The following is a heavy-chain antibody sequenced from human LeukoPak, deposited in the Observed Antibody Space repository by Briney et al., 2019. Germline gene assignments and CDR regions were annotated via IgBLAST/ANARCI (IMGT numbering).Heavy chain of an antibody. Sequence: PSETLSLTCTVSGGSISCSSYYWGWIRQPPGKGLEWIGSIYYSGSTYYNPSLKSRVTISVDTSKNQFSLKLSSVTAADTAVYYCARQSDMITFGGVIAPPHAFDIWGQGTMVTVSS. CDR1: GGSISCSSYY. D-gene: IGHD3-16*02. CDR3: ARQSDMITFGGVIAPPHAFDI. J-gene: IGHJ3*02. V-gene: IGHV4-39*01. CDR2: IYYSGST.